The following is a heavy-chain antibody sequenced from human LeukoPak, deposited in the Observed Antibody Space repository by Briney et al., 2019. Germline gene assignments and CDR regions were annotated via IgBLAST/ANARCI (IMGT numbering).Heavy chain of an antibody. CDR2: IYRTGST. V-gene: IGHV4-4*02. J-gene: IGHJ6*03. CDR3: ARVPRSYYYYYYMDV. CDR1: GGSINSNNW. Sequence: SGTLSLTCAVSGGSINSNNWWSWVRQPPGKGLEWIGEIYRTGSTNYNPSLKSRVTISVDKSKNQFSLKLSSVTAADTAVYYCARVPRSYYYYYYMDVWGKGTTVTVSS.